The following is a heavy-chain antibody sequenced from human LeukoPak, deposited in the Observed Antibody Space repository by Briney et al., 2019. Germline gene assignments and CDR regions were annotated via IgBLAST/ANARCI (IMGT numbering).Heavy chain of an antibody. D-gene: IGHD4-23*01. CDR2: INHSGST. CDR3: ARGDYRGNSDDY. J-gene: IGHJ4*02. V-gene: IGHV4-34*01. Sequence: SETLSLTCAVYGGSFSGYYWGWIRQPPGKGLEWIGEINHSGSTNYNPSLKSRVTISVDTSKNQLSLKLSSVTAADTAVYYCARGDYRGNSDDYWGQGTLVTVSS. CDR1: GGSFSGYY.